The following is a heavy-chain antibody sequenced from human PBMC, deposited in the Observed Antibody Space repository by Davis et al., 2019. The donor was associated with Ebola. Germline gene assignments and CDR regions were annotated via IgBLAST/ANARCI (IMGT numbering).Heavy chain of an antibody. D-gene: IGHD6-13*01. CDR1: GGSISSYY. CDR3: AREAAGTVWFFDV. CDR2: VYDSGST. J-gene: IGHJ2*01. Sequence: MPSETLSLTCTVSGGSISSYYWSWIRQPPGKGLEWMGYVYDSGSTNYNPSLKSRVTISVDTSKNQFSLKLSSVTAADTAVYYCAREAAGTVWFFDVWGRGSLVTVSS. V-gene: IGHV4-59*01.